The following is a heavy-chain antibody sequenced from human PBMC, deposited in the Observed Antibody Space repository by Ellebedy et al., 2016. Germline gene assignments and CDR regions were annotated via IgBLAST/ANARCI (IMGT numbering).Heavy chain of an antibody. V-gene: IGHV3-11*04. Sequence: GGSLRLXXAASGFTFSDYYMSWIRQAPGKGLEWVSYISSGGSTIYYAGSVKGRFTVSRDNAKNSLSLQMNSLRAEDAAVYYCARAPYYYDTRGYPFDYWGQGTLVTVSS. D-gene: IGHD3-22*01. J-gene: IGHJ4*02. CDR1: GFTFSDYY. CDR3: ARAPYYYDTRGYPFDY. CDR2: ISSGGSTI.